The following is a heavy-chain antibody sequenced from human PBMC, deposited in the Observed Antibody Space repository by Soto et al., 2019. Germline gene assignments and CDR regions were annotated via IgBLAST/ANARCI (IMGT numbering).Heavy chain of an antibody. CDR1: GGSISSGGYY. Sequence: SETLSLTCTVSGGSISSGGYYWSWIRQHPGKGLEWIGYIYHSGSTYYNPSLKSRVTISVGRSKNQFSLKLSSVTAADTAVYYCARDRGYSYGVYYYYYGMDVWGQGTTVTVSS. CDR3: ARDRGYSYGVYYYYYGMDV. CDR2: IYHSGST. D-gene: IGHD5-18*01. J-gene: IGHJ6*02. V-gene: IGHV4-30-2*01.